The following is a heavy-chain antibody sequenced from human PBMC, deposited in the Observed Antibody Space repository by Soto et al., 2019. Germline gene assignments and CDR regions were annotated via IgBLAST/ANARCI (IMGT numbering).Heavy chain of an antibody. CDR3: ARDMYGDYLDY. V-gene: IGHV3-33*01. D-gene: IGHD4-17*01. CDR2: IWYDGSNK. CDR1: GFTFSSYG. Sequence: GGSLRLSCAASGFTFSSYGMHWVRQAPGKGLEWVAVIWYDGSNKYYADSVKGRFTISRDNSKNTLYLQMNSLRAEDTAVYYCARDMYGDYLDYWGQGTLVTVS. J-gene: IGHJ4*02.